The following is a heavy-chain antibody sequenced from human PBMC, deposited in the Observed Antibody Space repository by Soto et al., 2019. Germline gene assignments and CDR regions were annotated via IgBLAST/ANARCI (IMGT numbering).Heavy chain of an antibody. CDR2: ISGYNDNT. Sequence: ASVTVSCKASGYTFTTYGIIWVRQAHGQGLEWMGWISGYNDNTKYAQNLQGRVTMTTDTSTTTAYMELRSLRSDDTAVYYCAREYCSGGSCYGTDYWGQGTPVTVSS. D-gene: IGHD2-15*01. V-gene: IGHV1-18*01. J-gene: IGHJ4*02. CDR1: GYTFTTYG. CDR3: AREYCSGGSCYGTDY.